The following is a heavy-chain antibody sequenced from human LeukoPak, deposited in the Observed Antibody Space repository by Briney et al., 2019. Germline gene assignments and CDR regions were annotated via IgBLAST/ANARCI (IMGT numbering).Heavy chain of an antibody. V-gene: IGHV1-69*04. CDR1: GGTFSSYA. CDR3: ARDVVAVADTFDY. Sequence: ASVKVSCKASGGTFSSYAISWVRQAPGQGLEWMGRIIPILGIANYAQKFQGRVTITADKSTSTAYMELSSLRSEDTAVYYCARDVVAVADTFDYWGQGTLVTVSS. CDR2: IIPILGIA. J-gene: IGHJ4*02. D-gene: IGHD6-19*01.